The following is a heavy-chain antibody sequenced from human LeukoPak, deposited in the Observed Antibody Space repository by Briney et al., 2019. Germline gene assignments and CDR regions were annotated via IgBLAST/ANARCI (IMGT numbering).Heavy chain of an antibody. CDR1: GYTFSSSS. V-gene: IGHV3-21*01. Sequence: GSLRLSCAASGYTFSSSSINWVRQAPGKGLEWVSSISVRSNYIYYADSVRGRFSISRDDARNSLYLQMDSLRGDDTAVYYCARLRRNSDSSGYYYYYDYWGQGTLVTVSS. D-gene: IGHD3-22*01. CDR3: ARLRRNSDSSGYYYYYDY. J-gene: IGHJ4*02. CDR2: ISVRSNYI.